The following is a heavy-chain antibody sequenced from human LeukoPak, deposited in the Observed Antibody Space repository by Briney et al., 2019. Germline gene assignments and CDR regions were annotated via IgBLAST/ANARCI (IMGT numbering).Heavy chain of an antibody. J-gene: IGHJ2*01. Sequence: QAGGSLRLSCAASGFTFSSYGMSWVRQAPGKGLEWVSAISGSGGSTYYADSVKGRFTISRDNSKNTLYLQMNSLRAEDTAVYYCAKDKAGGDYWYFDLWGRGNLVTVSS. CDR3: AKDKAGGDYWYFDL. CDR1: GFTFSSYG. CDR2: ISGSGGST. V-gene: IGHV3-23*01. D-gene: IGHD4-17*01.